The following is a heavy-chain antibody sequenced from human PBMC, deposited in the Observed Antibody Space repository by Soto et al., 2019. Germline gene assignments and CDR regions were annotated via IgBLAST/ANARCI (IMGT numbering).Heavy chain of an antibody. J-gene: IGHJ6*02. V-gene: IGHV4-61*01. Sequence: SETLSLTCTVSGGSVSSGSYYWSWIRQPPGKGLEWIGYIYYSGSTNYNPSLKSRVTTSVDTSKNQFSLKLSSVTAADTAVYYCARKYSSGWYTIYYGMDVWGQGTTVTVS. D-gene: IGHD6-19*01. CDR1: GGSVSSGSYY. CDR3: ARKYSSGWYTIYYGMDV. CDR2: IYYSGST.